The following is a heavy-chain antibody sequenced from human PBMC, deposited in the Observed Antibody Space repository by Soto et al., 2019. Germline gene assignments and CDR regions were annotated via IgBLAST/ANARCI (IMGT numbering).Heavy chain of an antibody. CDR2: IIPILGSA. Sequence: QVLLVQSGAEMKKPGSSVKVSCKASGGSLNSYAISWVRQAPGQGLEWVGGIIPILGSAKYAQKFQGRVTITADESTSTVYMELISLRFEDTAVYFCARAPDSLGVWGQGTMVTVSS. CDR3: ARAPDSLGV. V-gene: IGHV1-69*01. D-gene: IGHD3-16*01. CDR1: GGSLNSYA. J-gene: IGHJ3*01.